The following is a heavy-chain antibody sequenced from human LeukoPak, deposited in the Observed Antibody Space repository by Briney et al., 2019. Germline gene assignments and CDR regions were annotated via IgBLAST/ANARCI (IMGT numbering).Heavy chain of an antibody. Sequence: GGSLRLSCAASGFTVSSSYMSWVRQAPGKGLEWVSVIYSGGSTYYADSVKGRFTISRDNSKNTLYLQMNSLRAEDTAVYYCASARLTSVAFDIWGQGTMVSVSS. V-gene: IGHV3-66*01. J-gene: IGHJ3*02. D-gene: IGHD3-16*01. CDR3: ASARLTSVAFDI. CDR2: IYSGGST. CDR1: GFTVSSSY.